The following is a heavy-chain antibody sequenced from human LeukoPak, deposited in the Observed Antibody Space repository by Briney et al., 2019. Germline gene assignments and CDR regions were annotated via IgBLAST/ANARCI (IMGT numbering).Heavy chain of an antibody. CDR1: GFTFSSYA. CDR3: ARETYYGSGSYSDFALDY. Sequence: PGGSLRLSCAASGFTFSSYAMHWVRQAPGKGLEWVAVISYDGSNKYYADSVKGRFTISRDNSKNTLYLQMNSLRAEDTAVYYCARETYYGSGSYSDFALDYWGQGTLVTVSS. V-gene: IGHV3-30*04. CDR2: ISYDGSNK. D-gene: IGHD3-10*01. J-gene: IGHJ4*02.